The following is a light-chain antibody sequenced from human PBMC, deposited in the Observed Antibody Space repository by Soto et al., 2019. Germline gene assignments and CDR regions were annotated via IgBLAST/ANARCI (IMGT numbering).Light chain of an antibody. CDR3: AAWDDSLNGRV. J-gene: IGLJ2*01. CDR2: SNN. Sequence: QSVLTQPPSASGTPGQRVTISCSGSSSNIGSNTVNWYQQLPGTAPKLLIYSNNQRPSGVPDRFSGSKSGTSASLAISGLQSDDEADYYCAAWDDSLNGRVFGGGTK. CDR1: SSNIGSNT. V-gene: IGLV1-44*01.